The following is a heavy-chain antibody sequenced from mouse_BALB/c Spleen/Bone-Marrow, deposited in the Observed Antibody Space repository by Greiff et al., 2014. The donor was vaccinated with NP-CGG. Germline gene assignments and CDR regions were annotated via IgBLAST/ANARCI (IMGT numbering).Heavy chain of an antibody. Sequence: DVMLVESRGGLVKPGGSLKLSCAASGLTFSDYYMYWVRQTPEKRLEWVATISDGGSYTYYPDSVKGRFTISRDNAKNNLYLQMSSLKSEDTAMYYCARVVTTATLYWYFDVWGAGTTVTVSS. D-gene: IGHD1-2*01. CDR3: ARVVTTATLYWYFDV. CDR1: GLTFSDYY. CDR2: ISDGGSYT. V-gene: IGHV5-4*02. J-gene: IGHJ1*01.